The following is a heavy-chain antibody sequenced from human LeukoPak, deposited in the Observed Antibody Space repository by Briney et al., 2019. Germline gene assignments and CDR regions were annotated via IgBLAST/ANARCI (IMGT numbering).Heavy chain of an antibody. D-gene: IGHD3-10*01. J-gene: IGHJ1*01. CDR3: AREGGYYYGSLQH. CDR1: GDSVSSNSAA. Sequence: SQTLSLTCVISGDSVSSNSAAWHWIRQYPSRGLEWLGRTYYRSKWYNDYAVSVKSRITINPDTSKNQFSLQVNSVTPEDTAVYYCAREGGYYYGSLQHWGQGTLVIVSS. V-gene: IGHV6-1*01. CDR2: TYYRSKWYN.